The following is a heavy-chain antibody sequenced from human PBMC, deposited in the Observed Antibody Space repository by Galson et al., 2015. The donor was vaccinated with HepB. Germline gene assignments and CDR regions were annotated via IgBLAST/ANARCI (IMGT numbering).Heavy chain of an antibody. V-gene: IGHV3-23*01. CDR1: GFTFSSYA. D-gene: IGHD4-23*01. Sequence: SLRLSCAASGFTFSSYAMSWVRQAPGKGLEWVSAISGSGGSTYYADSVKGRFTISRDNSKNTLYLQMNSLRAEDTAVYYCAKDLVEGRLTVVTPTYFDYWGQGTLVTVSS. CDR2: ISGSGGST. J-gene: IGHJ4*02. CDR3: AKDLVEGRLTVVTPTYFDY.